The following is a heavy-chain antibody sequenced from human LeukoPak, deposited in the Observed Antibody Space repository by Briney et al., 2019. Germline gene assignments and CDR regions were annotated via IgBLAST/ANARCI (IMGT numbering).Heavy chain of an antibody. Sequence: PSETLSLTCNVSGVSVSGGRYYWPWIRQHPGKGLEWIGYKYFSGSAKYNPSLKSRLTISIDSSRNQFSLQLSSVTAADTATYYCATPYCSTISCLDVFNMWGQGTRVTVSS. V-gene: IGHV4-31*03. CDR3: ATPYCSTISCLDVFNM. J-gene: IGHJ3*02. CDR2: KYFSGSA. D-gene: IGHD2-2*01. CDR1: GVSVSGGRYY.